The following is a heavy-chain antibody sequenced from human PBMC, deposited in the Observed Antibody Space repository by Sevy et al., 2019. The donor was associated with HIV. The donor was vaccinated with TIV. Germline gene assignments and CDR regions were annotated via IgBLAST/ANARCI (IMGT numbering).Heavy chain of an antibody. Sequence: GGYLRLSCAASGFTFSSYGMHWVRQAPGKGLEWVAVISYDGSNKYYADAVKGRFTISRDNSKNTLYLQMNSLRAEDTAVYYCAKKEPGYYDSSRYSTQYFQHWGQGTLVTVSS. CDR1: GFTFSSYG. V-gene: IGHV3-30*18. D-gene: IGHD3-22*01. CDR3: AKKEPGYYDSSRYSTQYFQH. J-gene: IGHJ1*01. CDR2: ISYDGSNK.